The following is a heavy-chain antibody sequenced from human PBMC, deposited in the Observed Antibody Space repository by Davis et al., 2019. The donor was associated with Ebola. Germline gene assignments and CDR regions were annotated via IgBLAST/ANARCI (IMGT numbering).Heavy chain of an antibody. V-gene: IGHV4-59*01. CDR2: IYYSGST. J-gene: IGHJ4*02. CDR3: AREDSSGWYVTDY. CDR1: GGSISSYY. Sequence: GSLRLSCTVSGGSISSYYWSWIRQPPGKGLEWIGYIYYSGSTNYNPSLKSRVTISLDTSKNRFSLKLSSVTAADTAVYFCAREDSSGWYVTDYWGQGTLVTVSS. D-gene: IGHD6-19*01.